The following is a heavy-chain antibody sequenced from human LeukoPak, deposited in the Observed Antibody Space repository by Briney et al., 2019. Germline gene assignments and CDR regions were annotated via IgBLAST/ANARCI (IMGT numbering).Heavy chain of an antibody. CDR2: IRYDGSNK. D-gene: IGHD1-26*01. V-gene: IGHV3-30*02. CDR3: AKGRGWEASYYYYYMDV. CDR1: GFTFSSYG. Sequence: PGGSLRLSCAASGFTFSSYGMHWVRQAPGKGLEWVAFIRYDGSNKYYTDSVKGRFTISRDNSKNTLYLQMNSLRAEDTAVYYCAKGRGWEASYYYYYMDVWGNGTTVTISS. J-gene: IGHJ6*03.